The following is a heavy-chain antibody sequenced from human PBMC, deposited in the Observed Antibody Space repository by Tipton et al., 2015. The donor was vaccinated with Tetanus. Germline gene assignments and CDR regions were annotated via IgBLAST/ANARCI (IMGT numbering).Heavy chain of an antibody. CDR2: IYIPEGT. Sequence: TLSLTCTVSGDSISRSYWSWIRQSPGKGLEWIGYIYIPEGTIYNPSLQSRVIISVDTSKSQVSLKLTSVTAADTAIYFCARLPKHYSASGSTWGQGTLVTVSS. J-gene: IGHJ1*01. D-gene: IGHD3-10*01. V-gene: IGHV4-59*01. CDR1: GDSISRSY. CDR3: ARLPKHYSASGST.